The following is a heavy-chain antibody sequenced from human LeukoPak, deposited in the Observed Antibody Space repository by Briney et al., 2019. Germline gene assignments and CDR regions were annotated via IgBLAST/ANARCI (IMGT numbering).Heavy chain of an antibody. J-gene: IGHJ6*02. CDR1: GYTFTSYG. Sequence: ASVKVSCKASGYTFTSYGISWVRQAPGQGLEWMGWISPYNGNTNYAQKLQGRVTMTTDTSTSTAYMELRSPRSDDTAVYYCARHEPYYYYGMDVWGQGTTVTVSS. D-gene: IGHD1-14*01. CDR2: ISPYNGNT. CDR3: ARHEPYYYYGMDV. V-gene: IGHV1-18*01.